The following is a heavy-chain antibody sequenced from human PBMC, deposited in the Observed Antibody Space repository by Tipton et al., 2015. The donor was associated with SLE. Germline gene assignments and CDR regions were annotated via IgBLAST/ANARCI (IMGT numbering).Heavy chain of an antibody. CDR1: GASISSYY. V-gene: IGHV4-4*07. Sequence: TLSLTCIVSGASISSYYWSWIRQPAGKGLEWIGQIHSSGSTSYNPSLKSRVSISVDMSKNQVSLKLSSVTAADTALYYCARHFSGSYSFDYWGQGKLVTVSS. CDR2: IHSSGST. CDR3: ARHFSGSYSFDY. D-gene: IGHD1-26*01. J-gene: IGHJ4*02.